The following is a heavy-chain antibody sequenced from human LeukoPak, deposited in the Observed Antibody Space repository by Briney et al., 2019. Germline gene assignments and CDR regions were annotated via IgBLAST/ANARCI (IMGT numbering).Heavy chain of an antibody. CDR1: GYTFTSYG. V-gene: IGHV1-2*02. D-gene: IGHD4-11*01. CDR2: INPNSGGT. Sequence: ASVKVSCKASGYTFTSYGISWVRQAPGQGLEWMGWINPNSGGTNYAQKFQGRVTMTRDTSISTAYMELSRLRSDDTAVYYCARAGRGYSNYGDWFDPWGQGTLVTVSS. CDR3: ARAGRGYSNYGDWFDP. J-gene: IGHJ5*02.